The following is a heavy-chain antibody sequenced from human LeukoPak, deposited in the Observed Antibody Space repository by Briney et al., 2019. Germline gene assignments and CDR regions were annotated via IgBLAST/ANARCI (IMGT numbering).Heavy chain of an antibody. CDR2: ISSSGDYT. V-gene: IGHV3-23*01. D-gene: IGHD3-22*01. CDR3: AKDRPNYHESNGHYYRRNGDY. J-gene: IGHJ4*02. Sequence: GGSLRLSCVASGFTFSIYAMSWVRQAPGKGLEWVASISSSGDYTYYTDPVKGRFTISRDNSKETLYLQMNGLRAEDTAVYYCAKDRPNYHESNGHYYRRNGDYWGQGTLVTVSS. CDR1: GFTFSIYA.